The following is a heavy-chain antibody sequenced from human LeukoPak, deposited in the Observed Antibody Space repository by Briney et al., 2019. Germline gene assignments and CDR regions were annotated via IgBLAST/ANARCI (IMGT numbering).Heavy chain of an antibody. CDR3: ARGFSTIFGVVIPPDV. CDR1: GYTFTSYC. CDR2: INPSGGST. J-gene: IGHJ6*04. Sequence: GASVKVSCKASGYTFTSYCMHWVRQAPGQGLEWMGIINPSGGSTSYAQKFQGRVTMTRDTSTSTVYMELSSLRSEDTAVYYCARGFSTIFGVVIPPDVWGKGTTVTVSS. D-gene: IGHD3-3*01. V-gene: IGHV1-46*01.